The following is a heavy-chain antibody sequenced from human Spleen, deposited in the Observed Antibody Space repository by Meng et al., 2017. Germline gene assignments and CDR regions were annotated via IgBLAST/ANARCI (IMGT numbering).Heavy chain of an antibody. V-gene: IGHV3-33*01. CDR3: ARNPPPGFWCGYIDY. CDR1: GFTFSSYG. D-gene: IGHD3-3*01. CDR2: RWYDGSSK. Sequence: GESLKISCAASGFTFSSYGMHWVRQAPGKGLEWVAVRWYDGSSKYYADPVKGRFTITRDNSENTLYLQMNSLRAVDTAVYYCARNPPPGFWCGYIDYWGPGTLVTVSS. J-gene: IGHJ4*02.